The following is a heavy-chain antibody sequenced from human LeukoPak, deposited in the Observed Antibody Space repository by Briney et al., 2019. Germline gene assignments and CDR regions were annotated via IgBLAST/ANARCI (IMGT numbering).Heavy chain of an antibody. D-gene: IGHD3-22*01. CDR3: ARVFSSGYSDY. CDR2: INQDGSQK. Sequence: GGSLRLSCTASGFTFSTYWMTWVRQAPGKGLEWVANINQDGSQKYHVDSVKGRFTISRDNAKNSLHLQMNSLRAEDTAVCYCARVFSSGYSDYWGQGTLVTVSS. CDR1: GFTFSTYW. V-gene: IGHV3-7*01. J-gene: IGHJ4*02.